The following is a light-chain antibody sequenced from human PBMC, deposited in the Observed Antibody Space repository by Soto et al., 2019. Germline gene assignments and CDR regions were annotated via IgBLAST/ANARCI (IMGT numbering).Light chain of an antibody. Sequence: ELVMTQSPATLSVSPGERATLSCRASQSVSSNLAWYQQKPGQAPRLLIYDASTRATGIPARFSGSGSGTEFTLTISSLQSEDFAVYYCHQYNNWPRTFGQGTKVDI. CDR1: QSVSSN. V-gene: IGKV3-15*01. CDR3: HQYNNWPRT. J-gene: IGKJ1*01. CDR2: DAS.